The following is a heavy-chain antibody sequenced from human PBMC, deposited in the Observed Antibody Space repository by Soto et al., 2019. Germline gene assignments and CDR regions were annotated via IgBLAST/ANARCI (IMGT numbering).Heavy chain of an antibody. D-gene: IGHD2-2*01. CDR2: IYYSGST. Sequence: NPSETLSLTCAVSGYSISSGFYSGWIRRPPGKGLEWIGYIYYSGSTNYNPSLKSRVTISVDTSKNQFSLKLSSVTAADTAVYYCARGGRVVVPAAIWWSDHWGEQSLFTTSS. J-gene: IGHJ5*02. CDR3: ARGGRVVVPAAIWWSDH. CDR1: GYSISSGFY. V-gene: IGHV4-59*01.